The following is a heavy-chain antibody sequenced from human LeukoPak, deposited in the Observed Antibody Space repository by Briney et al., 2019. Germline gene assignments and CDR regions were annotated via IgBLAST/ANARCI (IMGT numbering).Heavy chain of an antibody. CDR2: IYPGDSDT. D-gene: IGHD2-2*01. V-gene: IGHV5-51*01. CDR3: ARREYCSDTTCSAGLDY. J-gene: IGHJ4*02. Sequence: GESLKISCKGSGYSFTTYWIGCGRQMPGKGLEWMGIIYPGDSDTRYSPSFQGHVTISVDKSINTAYLQWSSLQASDTAMYYCARREYCSDTTCSAGLDYWGQGTMVTVSS. CDR1: GYSFTTYW.